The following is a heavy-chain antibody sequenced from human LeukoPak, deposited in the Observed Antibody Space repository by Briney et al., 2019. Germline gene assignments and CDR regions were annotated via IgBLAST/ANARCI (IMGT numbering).Heavy chain of an antibody. CDR1: GYTFTSYD. V-gene: IGHV1-8*01. J-gene: IGHJ4*02. Sequence: RASVKVSSKASGYTFTSYDINWVRQATGQGLEWMGWMNPNSDNTGHAQKFQGRVTMTRNTSISTAYMELSSLRSEDTAVYYCARCLPNDYWGQGTVATVSS. CDR3: ARCLPNDY. D-gene: IGHD2-2*01. CDR2: MNPNSDNT.